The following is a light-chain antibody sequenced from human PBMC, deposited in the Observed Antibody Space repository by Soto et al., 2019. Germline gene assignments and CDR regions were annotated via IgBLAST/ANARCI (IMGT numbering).Light chain of an antibody. CDR3: HQYGSSPPYT. J-gene: IGKJ2*01. CDR2: GSS. V-gene: IGKV3-20*01. Sequence: EIVLTQSPGTLSLSPGERATLSCRASQSVSGNYLAWYQQKPGQSPRLLIYGSSDRATGIPDRFSGSGSGKDFTLTITKVEPADFVVYYCHQYGSSPPYTFGQGTKLEMK. CDR1: QSVSGNY.